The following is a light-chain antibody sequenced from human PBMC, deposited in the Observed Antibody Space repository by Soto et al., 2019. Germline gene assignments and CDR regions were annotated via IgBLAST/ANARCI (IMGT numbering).Light chain of an antibody. CDR2: RNN. Sequence: QAVVTQPPSASGTPGQRVTISCSGSSSNIGSNYVYWYQQLPGTAPKLLIYRNNQRPSGVSDRFSGSKSGTSASLAIGGLRSEDEADYYCGAWDDSLSVYVFGTGTKLTVL. CDR3: GAWDDSLSVYV. J-gene: IGLJ1*01. CDR1: SSNIGSNY. V-gene: IGLV1-47*01.